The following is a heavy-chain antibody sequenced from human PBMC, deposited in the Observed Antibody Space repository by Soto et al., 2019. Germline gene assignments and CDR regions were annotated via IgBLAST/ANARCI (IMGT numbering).Heavy chain of an antibody. V-gene: IGHV4-59*02. J-gene: IGHJ4*02. CDR2: MHYTGFS. CDR3: ATSYGNAWHTY. D-gene: IGHD3-10*01. Sequence: SSETLSLTCSFSGDSVTSHYLTWIRQSPEKGLEWIGYMHYTGFSHYNPSLKSRLTISVDRSENQFTLQLTSVTVADTAVYYRATSYGNAWHTYWGQGTQVTSPQ. CDR1: GDSVTSHY.